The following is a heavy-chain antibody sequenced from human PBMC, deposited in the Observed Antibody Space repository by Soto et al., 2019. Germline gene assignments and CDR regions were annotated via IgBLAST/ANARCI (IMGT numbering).Heavy chain of an antibody. CDR2: ISYDGSNK. Sequence: QVQLVESGGGVVQPGRSLRLSCAASGFTFSSYAMHWVRQAPGKGLEWVAVISYDGSNKYYAASVKGRFTISRDNSKTTLSLQMTSLRAEDTAVYYCARDGPPRWSGYSFDSWGQGTLVTFSS. CDR3: ARDGPPRWSGYSFDS. CDR1: GFTFSSYA. D-gene: IGHD3-3*01. J-gene: IGHJ4*02. V-gene: IGHV3-30-3*01.